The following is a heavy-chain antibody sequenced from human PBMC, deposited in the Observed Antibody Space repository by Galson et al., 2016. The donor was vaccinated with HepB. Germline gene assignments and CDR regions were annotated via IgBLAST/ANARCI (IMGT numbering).Heavy chain of an antibody. Sequence: SLRLSCAASGFTFSTYAMTWVRQAPGKGLEWVSTISGSADNTYYADSVKGRFTISRDNSKNTLYPQMNSLRAEDTAVYYCAKTIAARPPPSGMDVWGQGTTVTVSS. CDR3: AKTIAARPPPSGMDV. J-gene: IGHJ6*02. CDR1: GFTFSTYA. D-gene: IGHD6-6*01. CDR2: ISGSADNT. V-gene: IGHV3-23*01.